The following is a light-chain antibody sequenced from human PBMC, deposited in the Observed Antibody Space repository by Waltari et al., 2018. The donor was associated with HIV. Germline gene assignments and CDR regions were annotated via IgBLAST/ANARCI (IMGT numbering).Light chain of an antibody. J-gene: IGKJ5*01. CDR3: QQSYSIPIT. V-gene: IGKV1-39*01. CDR1: QSISTY. Sequence: DIQMTQSPSSLSASVGDRVTITCRASQSISTYLNWYLQKPGKAPKLLIYAASSLLSGVPSRFSGSGSGTDFTLTISRLQPEDFATDYCQQSYSIPITFGQGTRLEIK. CDR2: AAS.